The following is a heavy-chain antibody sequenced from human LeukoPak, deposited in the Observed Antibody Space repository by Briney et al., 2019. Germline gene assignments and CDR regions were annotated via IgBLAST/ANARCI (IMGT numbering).Heavy chain of an antibody. CDR3: ARGGDYYVSGSYLAY. J-gene: IGHJ4*02. CDR2: VYHRGSA. D-gene: IGHD3-10*01. Sequence: PSGTLSLTCAVSGGSISSSNWWSWVRQPPGKGLEWIGYVYHRGSANYTPSLRSRVTISVDTSKNQLSLTLTSVTAADAAVYYCARGGDYYVSGSYLAYWGQGTLVTVSS. V-gene: IGHV4-4*02. CDR1: GGSISSSNW.